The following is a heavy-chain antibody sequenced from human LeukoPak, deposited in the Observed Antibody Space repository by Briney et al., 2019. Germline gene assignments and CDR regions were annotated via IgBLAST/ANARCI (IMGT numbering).Heavy chain of an antibody. J-gene: IGHJ3*02. D-gene: IGHD3-3*01. V-gene: IGHV3-21*01. CDR2: ISSSSSYI. CDR3: ARESVYDFWSGYYKEGDAFDI. CDR1: GFTFSSYS. Sequence: PGGSLRLSCAASGFTFSSYSMNWVRQAPGKGLEWVSSISSSSSYIYYADSVKGRFTISRDNAKNSLYLQINSLRAEDTAVYYCARESVYDFWSGYYKEGDAFDIWGQGTMVTVSS.